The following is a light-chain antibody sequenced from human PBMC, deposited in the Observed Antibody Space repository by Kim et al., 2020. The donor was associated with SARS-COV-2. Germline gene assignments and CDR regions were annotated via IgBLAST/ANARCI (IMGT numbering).Light chain of an antibody. Sequence: GQKVTISCSGSSSNIGNNSVSWYQQLPGTAPKLLIYDNNKRPSGIPDRFSGSKSGTSATLGITGLQTGDEADYYCGTWDSSLSAGVFGGGTQLTVL. J-gene: IGLJ2*01. CDR2: DNN. CDR3: GTWDSSLSAGV. CDR1: SSNIGNNS. V-gene: IGLV1-51*01.